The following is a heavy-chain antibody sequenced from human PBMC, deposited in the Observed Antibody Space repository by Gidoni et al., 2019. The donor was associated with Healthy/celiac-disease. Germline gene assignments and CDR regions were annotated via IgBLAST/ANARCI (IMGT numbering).Heavy chain of an antibody. J-gene: IGHJ3*02. CDR3: ARDLYEYNWNPVDAFDI. CDR2: IGYDGSNK. V-gene: IGHV3-33*01. CDR1: GFTFSSYG. Sequence: QVQLVESGGGVVQPGRSLRLSCAASGFTFSSYGMHWVRQAPGKGLEWVAVIGYDGSNKYYADSVKGRFTISRDNSKNTLYLQMNSLRAEDTAVYYCARDLYEYNWNPVDAFDIWGQGTMVTVSS. D-gene: IGHD1-20*01.